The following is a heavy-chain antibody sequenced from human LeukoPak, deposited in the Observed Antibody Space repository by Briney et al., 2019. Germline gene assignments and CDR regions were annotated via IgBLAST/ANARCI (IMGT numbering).Heavy chain of an antibody. Sequence: PGGSLRLSCAASGFTVSSNYMSWVRQAPGKGLEWVSVIYSGGSTYYADSVKGRFTISRDNSKNTLYLQMNSLRAEDTAVYYCARDRDPYWGLRLGELSPPDYWGQGTLVTVSS. CDR2: IYSGGST. D-gene: IGHD3-16*02. V-gene: IGHV3-53*05. J-gene: IGHJ4*02. CDR1: GFTVSSNY. CDR3: ARDRDPYWGLRLGELSPPDY.